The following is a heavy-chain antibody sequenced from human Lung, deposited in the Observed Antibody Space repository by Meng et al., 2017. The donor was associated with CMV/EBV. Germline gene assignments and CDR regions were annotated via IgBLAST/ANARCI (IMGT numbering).Heavy chain of an antibody. Sequence: GESXKISXASAGTTCSSYSMNGVRQAPGRRLEWVSYISSSSSTIYYADSVKGRFTISRDNAKNSLYLQMNSLRAEDTAVYYCARGGITIFGVVDRVMDVWGQGXTVTVSS. V-gene: IGHV3-48*04. CDR2: ISSSSSTI. J-gene: IGHJ6*02. D-gene: IGHD3-3*01. CDR3: ARGGITIFGVVDRVMDV. CDR1: GTTCSSYS.